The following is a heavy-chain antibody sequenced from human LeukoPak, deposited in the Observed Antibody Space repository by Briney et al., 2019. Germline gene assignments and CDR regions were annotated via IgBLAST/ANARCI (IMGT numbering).Heavy chain of an antibody. CDR3: AKGDSGSYHYYMNV. J-gene: IGHJ6*03. CDR1: GFTFISYE. CDR2: IEYDGSDK. D-gene: IGHD3-16*02. Sequence: PGGSLRLSCAASGFTFISYEMNWVGQAPGKGMEWMAFIEYDGSDKFYADSVKGRITISRDNSKNTLYLQMNGLKIEDTAVYFCAKGDSGSYHYYMNVWGKRTTVIVSS. V-gene: IGHV3-30*02.